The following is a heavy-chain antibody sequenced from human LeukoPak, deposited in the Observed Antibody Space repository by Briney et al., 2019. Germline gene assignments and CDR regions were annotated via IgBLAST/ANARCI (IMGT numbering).Heavy chain of an antibody. V-gene: IGHV1-18*01. CDR3: AGPTSSGWPSYYYHYGMDV. Sequence: ASVKVSCKASGYTFTSYGISWVRQAPGQGLEWMGWISAYNGNTNYAQKLQGRVTMTTDTSTSTAYMELRSLRSDDTAVYYCAGPTSSGWPSYYYHYGMDVWGQGTTVTVSS. J-gene: IGHJ6*02. CDR2: ISAYNGNT. D-gene: IGHD6-19*01. CDR1: GYTFTSYG.